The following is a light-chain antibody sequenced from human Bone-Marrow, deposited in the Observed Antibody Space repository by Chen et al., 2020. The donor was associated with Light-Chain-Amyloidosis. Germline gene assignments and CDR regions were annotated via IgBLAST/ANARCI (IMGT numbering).Light chain of an antibody. V-gene: IGKV1-5*03. CDR2: KTS. CDR1: QSMDSW. J-gene: IGKJ1*01. CDR3: QQSNSYPWT. Sequence: DIQMRQSPSTLAASGGDRVTITCRASQSMDSWVAWYQQKPGRAPKVLIYKTSNLQNGVPSRFSGSGSGTEFTLTISSLQPDDFATYFCQQSNSYPWTFGQGTQVEIK.